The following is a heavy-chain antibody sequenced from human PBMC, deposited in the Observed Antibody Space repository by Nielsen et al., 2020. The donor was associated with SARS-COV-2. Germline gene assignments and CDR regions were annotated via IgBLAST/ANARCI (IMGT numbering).Heavy chain of an antibody. Sequence: WIRQPPGKGLEWVSYISSSSSTIYYADSVKGRFTISRDNAKNSLYLQMNSLRAEDTAVYYCARGGYYDYVWRSYRFPFDYWGQGTLVTVSS. CDR3: ARGGYYDYVWRSYRFPFDY. J-gene: IGHJ4*02. V-gene: IGHV3-48*04. CDR2: ISSSSSTI. D-gene: IGHD3-16*02.